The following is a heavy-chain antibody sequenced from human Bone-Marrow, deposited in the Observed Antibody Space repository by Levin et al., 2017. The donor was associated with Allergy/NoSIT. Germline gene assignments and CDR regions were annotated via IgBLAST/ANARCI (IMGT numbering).Heavy chain of an antibody. V-gene: IGHV3-66*01. Sequence: PPGGSLRLSCAASGFTVSNNYVSWVRQAPGKGLEWVSHIYSGGNTFYADSVKGRFTISRDSSKNTLFLQMNSLTAEDTAVYYCANDRGYWGQGTLVTVSS. J-gene: IGHJ4*02. CDR1: GFTVSNNY. CDR3: ANDRGY. CDR2: IYSGGNT.